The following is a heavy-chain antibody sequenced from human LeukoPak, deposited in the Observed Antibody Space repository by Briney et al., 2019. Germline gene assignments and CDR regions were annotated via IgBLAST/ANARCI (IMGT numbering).Heavy chain of an antibody. Sequence: GGSLRLSCAASGFTFDDYGMSWVRQAPGKGLEWVSYISSSSSTIYYADSVKGRFTISRDNAKNSLYLQMNSLRDEDTAVYYCARALVYDSRSPKDYWGQGTLVTVSS. J-gene: IGHJ4*02. CDR2: ISSSSSTI. V-gene: IGHV3-48*02. CDR3: ARALVYDSRSPKDY. CDR1: GFTFDDYG. D-gene: IGHD3-22*01.